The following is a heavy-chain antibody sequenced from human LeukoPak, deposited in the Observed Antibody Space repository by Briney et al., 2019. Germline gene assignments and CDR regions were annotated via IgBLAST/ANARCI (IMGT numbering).Heavy chain of an antibody. V-gene: IGHV4-59*01. CDR2: IYYSGST. Sequence: SETLSLTCTVSGGSISSYYWSWIRQPPGKGLEWIGYIYYSGSTNYNPSLKSRVTISVDTSKNQFSLKLSSVTAADTAVYYCARAQRIAVAGPRDAFDTWGQGTMVTVSS. D-gene: IGHD6-19*01. CDR3: ARAQRIAVAGPRDAFDT. CDR1: GGSISSYY. J-gene: IGHJ3*02.